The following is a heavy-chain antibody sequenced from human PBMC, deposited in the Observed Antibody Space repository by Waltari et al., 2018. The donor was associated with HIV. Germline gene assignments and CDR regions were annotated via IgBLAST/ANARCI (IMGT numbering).Heavy chain of an antibody. D-gene: IGHD4-17*01. Sequence: QVQVVQSGAEVKKPGASVKVSCKASGYTFTSYAIHWVRQAPGQRLEWMGWINAGNGNTRYSEKFQGRVSLTRDTSASTAYMELSSLRSEDTAVYYCVRGLVGVNYGWYFDLWGRGTLVTVSS. CDR2: INAGNGNT. CDR1: GYTFTSYA. J-gene: IGHJ2*01. CDR3: VRGLVGVNYGWYFDL. V-gene: IGHV1-3*01.